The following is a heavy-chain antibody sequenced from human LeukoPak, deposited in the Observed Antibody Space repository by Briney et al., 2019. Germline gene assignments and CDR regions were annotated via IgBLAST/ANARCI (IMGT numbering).Heavy chain of an antibody. CDR1: GFTFDDYG. D-gene: IGHD5-24*01. Sequence: GGSLRLSCAASGFTFDDYGMSWVRQAPGKGLEWVAVVWYDGSNKYYADSVKGRFTISRDNSKNTLYLQMNSLRAEDTAVYYCAKSEMGRWLQLGPFDYWGQGTLVTVSS. V-gene: IGHV3-33*06. CDR3: AKSEMGRWLQLGPFDY. CDR2: VWYDGSNK. J-gene: IGHJ4*02.